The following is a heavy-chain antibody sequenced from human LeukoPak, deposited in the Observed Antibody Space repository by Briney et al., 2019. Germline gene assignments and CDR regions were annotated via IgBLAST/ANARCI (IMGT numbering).Heavy chain of an antibody. CDR3: AREGSGMVRGVFDP. CDR2: IIPIFGTA. CDR1: GGTFSSYA. J-gene: IGHJ5*02. D-gene: IGHD3-10*01. Sequence: GSSVKVSCKASGGTFSSYAISCVRQAPGQELEWMGGIIPIFGTANYAQKFQGRVTITADKSTSTAYMELSSLRSEDTAVYYCAREGSGMVRGVFDPWGQGTLVTVSS. V-gene: IGHV1-69*06.